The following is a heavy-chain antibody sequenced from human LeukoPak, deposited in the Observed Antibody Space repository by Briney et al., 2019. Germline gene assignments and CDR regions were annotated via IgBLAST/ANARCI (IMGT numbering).Heavy chain of an antibody. CDR3: ARDGGAMADAFDI. CDR2: IWYDGSNK. D-gene: IGHD2-8*01. Sequence: GGSLRLSWAASGFTFSSYGMHWVRQAPGKGLEWVAVIWYDGSNKYYADSVKGRFTISRDNSKNTLYLQMNSLRAEDTAVYYCARDGGAMADAFDIWGQGTMVTVSS. V-gene: IGHV3-33*01. CDR1: GFTFSSYG. J-gene: IGHJ3*02.